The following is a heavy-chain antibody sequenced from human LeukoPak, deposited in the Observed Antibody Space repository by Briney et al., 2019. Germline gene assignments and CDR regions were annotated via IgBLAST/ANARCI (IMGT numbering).Heavy chain of an antibody. Sequence: SVKVSCKASGGTFSSYAISWVRQAPGQGLEWMGGIIPIFGTANYAQKFQGRVTITADESTSTAYIELSSLRSEDTAVYYCARSKSPRPRLGAFDIWGQGTMVTVSS. V-gene: IGHV1-69*01. J-gene: IGHJ3*02. CDR2: IIPIFGTA. CDR1: GGTFSSYA. CDR3: ARSKSPRPRLGAFDI. D-gene: IGHD6-25*01.